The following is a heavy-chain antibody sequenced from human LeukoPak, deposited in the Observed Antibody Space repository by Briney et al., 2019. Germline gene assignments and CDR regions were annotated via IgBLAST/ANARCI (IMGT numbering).Heavy chain of an antibody. D-gene: IGHD2/OR15-2a*01. Sequence: GGSLRLSCAASGFTFSSYEMNWVRQAPGKRLEWVSYISSSGSTIYYADSVKGRFTISRDNAKNSLYLQMNSLRAEDTAVYYCARILSMNSYWGQGTLVTVSS. V-gene: IGHV3-48*03. J-gene: IGHJ4*02. CDR3: ARILSMNSY. CDR2: ISSSGSTI. CDR1: GFTFSSYE.